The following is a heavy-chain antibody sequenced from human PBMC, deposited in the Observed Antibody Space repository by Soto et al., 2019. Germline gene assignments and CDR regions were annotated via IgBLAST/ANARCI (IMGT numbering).Heavy chain of an antibody. Sequence: SVEVGCEASGGTVSSYAISWVRQAPGQGLEWMGGIIPIFGTANYAQKFQGRVTITADESTSTAYMELSSLRSEDTAVYYCARGFRGVTVNYYYYMDVWGKGTTVTVSS. CDR3: ARGFRGVTVNYYYYMDV. V-gene: IGHV1-69*13. CDR2: IIPIFGTA. CDR1: GGTVSSYA. D-gene: IGHD3-3*01. J-gene: IGHJ6*03.